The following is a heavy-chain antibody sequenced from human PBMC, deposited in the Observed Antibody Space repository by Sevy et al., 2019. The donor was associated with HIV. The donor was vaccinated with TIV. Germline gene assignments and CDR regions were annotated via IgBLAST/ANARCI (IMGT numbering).Heavy chain of an antibody. CDR1: GFTFSSYG. V-gene: IGHV3-30*02. D-gene: IGHD3-10*01. J-gene: IGHJ4*02. Sequence: GGSLRLSCAASGFTFSSYGMHWVRQAPGKGLEWVAFIRYDGSNKYYADSVKGRFTISRDNSKNTLYLQMNSLRAEDMAVYYCLPRITMVQGVIIPWGYWGQGTLVTVSS. CDR3: LPRITMVQGVIIPWGY. CDR2: IRYDGSNK.